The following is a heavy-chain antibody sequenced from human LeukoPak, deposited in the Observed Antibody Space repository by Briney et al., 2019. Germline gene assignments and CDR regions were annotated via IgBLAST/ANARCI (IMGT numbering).Heavy chain of an antibody. CDR2: IIPILGIA. CDR1: GGTFSSYA. V-gene: IGHV1-69*04. D-gene: IGHD3-22*01. CDR3: SHGEDSSGYGDY. J-gene: IGHJ4*02. Sequence: SVKVSCKASGGTFSSYAISWVRQAPGQGLEWMGRIIPILGIANYAQKFQGRVTITADKSTSTAHMELSSLRSEDTAVYYCSHGEDSSGYGDYWGQGTLVTVSS.